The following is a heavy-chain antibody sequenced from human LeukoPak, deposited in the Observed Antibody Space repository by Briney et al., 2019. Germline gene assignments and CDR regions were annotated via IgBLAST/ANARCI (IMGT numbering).Heavy chain of an antibody. V-gene: IGHV3-33*01. Sequence: PGGSLRLSCAASGFTFSRYGMHWVRQAPGKGLEWVAVIWYDGSNEYYADSVKGRFTIFRENSKNTLHLQMNSLRAEDTAVYYCARPLVGAALDYWGQGTLLTVSS. J-gene: IGHJ4*02. CDR1: GFTFSRYG. CDR2: IWYDGSNE. CDR3: ARPLVGAALDY. D-gene: IGHD1-26*01.